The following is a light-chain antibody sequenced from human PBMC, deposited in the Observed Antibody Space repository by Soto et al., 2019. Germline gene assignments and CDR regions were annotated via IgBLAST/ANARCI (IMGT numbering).Light chain of an antibody. CDR2: FGY. Sequence: DIVMTQSPLSLPVTPGEPASISCNSSQSLLQSNGYDYLDWYRQKPVQSPQLLTYFGYYRASGVPDRFSGSGSGTDFTLKIRRGDAEDVGIYYCMKAQKTPPTFGQGTRVEIE. J-gene: IGKJ1*01. CDR3: MKAQKTPPT. V-gene: IGKV2-28*01. CDR1: QSLLQSNGYDY.